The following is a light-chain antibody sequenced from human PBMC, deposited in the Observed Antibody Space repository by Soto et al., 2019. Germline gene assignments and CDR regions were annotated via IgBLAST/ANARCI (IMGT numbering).Light chain of an antibody. Sequence: QSALTQPASVSGSPGQSITISCTGTSSDVGGYNYVSWYQHHPGKAPKLMIYDVSNRPSGVSNRFSGSKSGNTASLTISGLQPDDEADYYCCSYTASNTRQLVFGTGTKLTVL. CDR3: CSYTASNTRQLV. V-gene: IGLV2-14*03. CDR1: SSDVGGYNY. CDR2: DVS. J-gene: IGLJ1*01.